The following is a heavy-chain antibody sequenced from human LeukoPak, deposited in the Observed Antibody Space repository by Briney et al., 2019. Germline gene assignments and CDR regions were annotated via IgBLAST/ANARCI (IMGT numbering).Heavy chain of an antibody. J-gene: IGHJ3*02. Sequence: SVKVSRKASGGTFSSYATSWVRQAPGQGLEWMGRIIPIFGTANYAQKFQGRVTITTDESTSTAYMELSSLRSEDTAVYYCARTGLQLWSDAFDIWGQGTMVTVSS. D-gene: IGHD5-18*01. CDR3: ARTGLQLWSDAFDI. V-gene: IGHV1-69*05. CDR1: GGTFSSYA. CDR2: IIPIFGTA.